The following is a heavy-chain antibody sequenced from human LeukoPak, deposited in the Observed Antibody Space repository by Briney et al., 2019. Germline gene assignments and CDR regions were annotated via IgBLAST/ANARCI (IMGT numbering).Heavy chain of an antibody. V-gene: IGHV3-48*03. J-gene: IGHJ4*02. CDR3: ERDGSGWYHYFDY. CDR1: GFTFSSYE. CDR2: ISSSGSTI. D-gene: IGHD6-19*01. Sequence: GGSLRLSCAASGFTFSSYEMNWVRQAPGKGLEWVSYISSSGSTIYYADSVKGRFTISRDNAKNSLYLQMNSLRAEDTAVYYCERDGSGWYHYFDYWGQGTLVTVSS.